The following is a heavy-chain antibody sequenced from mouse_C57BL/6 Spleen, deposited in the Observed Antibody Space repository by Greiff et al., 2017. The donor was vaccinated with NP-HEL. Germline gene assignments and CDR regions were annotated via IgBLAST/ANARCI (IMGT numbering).Heavy chain of an antibody. CDR1: GYAFSSYW. CDR2: IYPGDGDT. V-gene: IGHV1-80*01. D-gene: IGHD2-3*01. J-gene: IGHJ4*01. CDR3: ARGDGYLYAMDY. Sequence: VQLQESGAELVKPGASVKISCKASGYAFSSYWMNWVKQRPGKGLEWIGQIYPGDGDTNYNGKFKGKATLTADKSSSTAYMQLSSLTSEDSAVYFCARGDGYLYAMDYWGQGTSVTVSS.